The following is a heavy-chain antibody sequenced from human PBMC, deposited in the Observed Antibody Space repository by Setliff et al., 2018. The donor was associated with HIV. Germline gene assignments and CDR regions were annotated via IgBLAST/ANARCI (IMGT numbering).Heavy chain of an antibody. Sequence: SETLSLTCTVSGGSISGFYWSWIRQSAGKGLEWIGRIHTSGDSDFNPSLKSRVTMSVDTSKNQISLKVNPVTAPEPALYFSAREHLNYNLWSGSNGCPDLHYCGQGTLVTVSS. CDR1: GGSISGFY. J-gene: IGHJ4*02. V-gene: IGHV4-4*07. CDR2: IHTSGDS. CDR3: AREHLNYNLWSGSNGCPDLHY. D-gene: IGHD3-3*01.